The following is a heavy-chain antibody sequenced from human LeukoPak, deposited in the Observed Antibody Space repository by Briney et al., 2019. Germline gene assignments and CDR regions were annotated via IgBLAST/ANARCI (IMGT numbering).Heavy chain of an antibody. Sequence: ASVKVSCKASGGTFSSYAISWVRQAPGQGLEWMGGIIPIFGTANYAQKFQGRVTITADESTSTAYMELSSLRSEDTAVYYCASLTTDYYYGMDVWGQGTTVTVSS. J-gene: IGHJ6*02. CDR1: GGTFSSYA. D-gene: IGHD4-17*01. CDR3: ASLTTDYYYGMDV. CDR2: IIPIFGTA. V-gene: IGHV1-69*13.